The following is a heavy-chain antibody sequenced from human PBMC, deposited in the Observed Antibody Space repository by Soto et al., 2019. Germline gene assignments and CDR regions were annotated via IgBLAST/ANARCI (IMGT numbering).Heavy chain of an antibody. CDR2: IIPIFGTA. D-gene: IGHD2-15*01. Sequence: SVKVSCKASGGTFSSYAISWVRQAPGQGLEWMGGIIPIFGTANYAQKFQGRVTITADESTSTAYMELSSLRSEDTAAYYCARAPGGIFYGMDVWGQGTTVTVSS. CDR3: ARAPGGIFYGMDV. J-gene: IGHJ6*02. CDR1: GGTFSSYA. V-gene: IGHV1-69*13.